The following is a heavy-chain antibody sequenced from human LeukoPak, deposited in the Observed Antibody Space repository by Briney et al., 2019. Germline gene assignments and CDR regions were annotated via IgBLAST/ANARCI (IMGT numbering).Heavy chain of an antibody. V-gene: IGHV1-2*04. CDR1: GYTFTGYY. CDR2: INPNSGGT. CDR3: ATDYGDYGNYYGMDV. J-gene: IGHJ6*04. D-gene: IGHD4-17*01. Sequence: GASVKVSCKASGYTFTGYYMHWVRQAPGQGLEWMGWINPNSGGTNYAQKFQGWVTMTRDTSISTAYMELSRLRSDDTAVYYCATDYGDYGNYYGMDVWGKGTTVTVSS.